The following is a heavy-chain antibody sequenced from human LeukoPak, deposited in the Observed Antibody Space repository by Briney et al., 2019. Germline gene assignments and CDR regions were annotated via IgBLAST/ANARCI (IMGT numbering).Heavy chain of an antibody. Sequence: ASVKVSCKASGYTFTSYGISWVRQAPGQELQWMGWISAYNGNTNYAQKLQGRVTMTTDTSTSTAYMELRSLRSDDTAVYYCARDLPAVAGTDYYGMDVWGQGTTVTVSS. V-gene: IGHV1-18*01. J-gene: IGHJ6*02. CDR3: ARDLPAVAGTDYYGMDV. D-gene: IGHD6-19*01. CDR1: GYTFTSYG. CDR2: ISAYNGNT.